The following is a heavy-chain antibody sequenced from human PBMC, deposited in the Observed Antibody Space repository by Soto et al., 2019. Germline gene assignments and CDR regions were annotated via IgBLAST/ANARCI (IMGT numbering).Heavy chain of an antibody. V-gene: IGHV1-18*01. D-gene: IGHD6-19*01. CDR1: GHTFTSYG. CDR2: ISAYNGNT. Sequence: QVQLVQSGAEVKKPGASVKVSCKASGHTFTSYGISWVRQAPGQGLEWMGWISAYNGNTNYAQKLQGRVTMTTDTSTSTAYMELSSLRSDDTAVDYGARHMGIAVAGTLGAFDIWGQGTMVTVSS. CDR3: ARHMGIAVAGTLGAFDI. J-gene: IGHJ3*02.